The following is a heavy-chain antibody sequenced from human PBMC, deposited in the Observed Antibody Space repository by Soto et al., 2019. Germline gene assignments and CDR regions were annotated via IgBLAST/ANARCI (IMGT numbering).Heavy chain of an antibody. CDR3: ARSSFYYDSGASFDY. CDR1: GYTFTSYY. J-gene: IGHJ4*02. V-gene: IGHV1-46*01. D-gene: IGHD3-22*01. CDR2: IDASGGST. Sequence: GASVKVSCKASGYTFTSYYIHWVRQAPGQGLEWMGIIDASGGSTSYAQKFQGRVTMTRGTSTSTVSMELSSLRSEDTAVYYCARSSFYYDSGASFDYWGQGTLVTVSS.